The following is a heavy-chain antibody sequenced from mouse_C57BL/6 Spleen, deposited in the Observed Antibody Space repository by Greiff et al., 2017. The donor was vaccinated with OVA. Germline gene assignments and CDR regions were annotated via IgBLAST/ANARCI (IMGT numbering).Heavy chain of an antibody. Sequence: QVQLQQPGAELVKPGASVKLSCKASGYTFTSYWIHWVKQRPGQGLEWIGMIHPNSGSTNYNEKFKSKATLTVDKSSSTAYMQLSSLTSEDSAVYYCASGGSYWYFDVWGTGTTVTVSS. CDR2: IHPNSGST. V-gene: IGHV1-64*01. CDR3: ASGGSYWYFDV. D-gene: IGHD3-1*01. J-gene: IGHJ1*03. CDR1: GYTFTSYW.